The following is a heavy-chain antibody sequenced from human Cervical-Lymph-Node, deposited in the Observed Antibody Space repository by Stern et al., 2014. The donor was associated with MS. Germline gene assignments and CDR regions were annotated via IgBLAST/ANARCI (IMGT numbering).Heavy chain of an antibody. Sequence: QLVQSGAEVKKPGASVKVSCKASGYTFTSYYMHWVRQAPGQGLEWMGIINPSGGSTSYAQKFQGRVTMTRDASTSTVYMELSSLRSEDTAVYYCARDKYDASGSYELGYWGQGTLVTVSS. CDR3: ARDKYDASGSYELGY. J-gene: IGHJ4*02. CDR2: INPSGGST. CDR1: GYTFTSYY. V-gene: IGHV1-46*01. D-gene: IGHD3-10*01.